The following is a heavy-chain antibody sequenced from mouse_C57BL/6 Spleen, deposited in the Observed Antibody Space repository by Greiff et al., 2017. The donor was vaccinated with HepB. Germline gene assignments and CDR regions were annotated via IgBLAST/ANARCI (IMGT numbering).Heavy chain of an antibody. CDR2: INPSNGGT. CDR1: GYTFTSYW. V-gene: IGHV1-53*01. D-gene: IGHD3-3*01. J-gene: IGHJ4*01. CDR3: AREEGTYYAMDY. Sequence: QVQLQQPGTELVKPGASVKLSCKASGYTFTSYWMHWVKQRPGQGLEWIGNINPSNGGTNYNKKFKSKATLTVDKSSSTAYMQLSSLTSEDSAVYYCAREEGTYYAMDYWGQGTSVTVSS.